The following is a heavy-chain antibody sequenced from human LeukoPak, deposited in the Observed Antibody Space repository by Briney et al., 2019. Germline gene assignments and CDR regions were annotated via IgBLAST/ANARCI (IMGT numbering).Heavy chain of an antibody. CDR2: IIPIFGTP. D-gene: IGHD1-1*01. Sequence: SVKVSCKASGGTFSNYAISWVRQAPGQGLEWMGGIIPIFGTPNYAQKFQGRVTITTDESATTGYMELSSLTSEDTAVYFCAGETGHYYMDVWGKGTTVTVSS. J-gene: IGHJ6*03. CDR3: AGETGHYYMDV. CDR1: GGTFSNYA. V-gene: IGHV1-69*05.